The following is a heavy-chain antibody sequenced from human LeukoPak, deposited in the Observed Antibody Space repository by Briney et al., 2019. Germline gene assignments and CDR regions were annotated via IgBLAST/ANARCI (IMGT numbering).Heavy chain of an antibody. CDR1: GFPLSSYW. J-gene: IGHJ3*02. CDR3: ARDWVAGVPFDAFDI. Sequence: GGSLSLSCAASGFPLSSYWMSWVRPAPGKGLEWVATIKEDGSEKYYVDSVKGRFTISRDNAQNSVYLHMNSLTAEDTALYYCARDWVAGVPFDAFDIWGQGTMVSVSS. CDR2: IKEDGSEK. V-gene: IGHV3-7*03. D-gene: IGHD3-10*01.